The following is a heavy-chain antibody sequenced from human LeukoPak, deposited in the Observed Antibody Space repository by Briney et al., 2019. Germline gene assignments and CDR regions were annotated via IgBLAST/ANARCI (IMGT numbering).Heavy chain of an antibody. Sequence: ASVKVSCKASGYTFTGYYMHWVRQAPGQGLEWMGWINPNSGGTNYAQKFQGRVTMTRDTSISTAYMELSRLRSDDTAVYYCARPYCSGGSCRDYFDYWGQGTLVTVSS. CDR1: GYTFTGYY. CDR2: INPNSGGT. J-gene: IGHJ4*02. CDR3: ARPYCSGGSCRDYFDY. V-gene: IGHV1-2*02. D-gene: IGHD2-15*01.